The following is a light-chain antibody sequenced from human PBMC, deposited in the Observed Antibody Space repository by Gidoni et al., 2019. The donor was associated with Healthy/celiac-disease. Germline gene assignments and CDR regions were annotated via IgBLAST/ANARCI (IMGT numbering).Light chain of an antibody. CDR1: SSNIGSNT. V-gene: IGLV1-44*01. J-gene: IGLJ1*01. CDR2: SNN. Sequence: QSVLTQPPSASGHPGQRVTISCSGSSSNIGSNTVNWYQQLPGTAPKLLIYSNNQRPAGVPDRFSGSKSGTSASLAISGLQSEDEADYYCAAWDDSLNGHYVFGTGTRVTVL. CDR3: AAWDDSLNGHYV.